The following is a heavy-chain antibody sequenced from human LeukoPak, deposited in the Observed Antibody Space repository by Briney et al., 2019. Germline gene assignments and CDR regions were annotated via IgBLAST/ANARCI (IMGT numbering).Heavy chain of an antibody. D-gene: IGHD4-17*01. CDR3: ARGPYGDDINWFDP. V-gene: IGHV4-34*01. CDR1: GGSFSGYY. J-gene: IGHJ5*02. Sequence: SETLSLTCAVYGGSFSGYYWSWIRQPPGKGLEWIGEINHSGSTNYNPSLKSRVTISVDTSKNQFSLKLSSVTAADTAAYYCARGPYGDDINWFDPWGQGTLVTVSS. CDR2: INHSGST.